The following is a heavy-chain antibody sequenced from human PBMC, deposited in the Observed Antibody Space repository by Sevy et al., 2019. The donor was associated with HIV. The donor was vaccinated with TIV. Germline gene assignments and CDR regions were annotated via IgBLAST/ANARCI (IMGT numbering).Heavy chain of an antibody. CDR2: ISHSGGST. D-gene: IGHD2-2*02. V-gene: IGHV3-23*01. Sequence: QLGGSLRLSCAASGFTFSSYAMNWVRQAPGKGLEWVSAISHSGGSTYYADSVKGRFTISRDNSKNTLYLQMNSLRAEDTAVYYCAKGTLVVPAVIYYYYGMDVWGQGTTVTVSS. CDR1: GFTFSSYA. J-gene: IGHJ6*02. CDR3: AKGTLVVPAVIYYYYGMDV.